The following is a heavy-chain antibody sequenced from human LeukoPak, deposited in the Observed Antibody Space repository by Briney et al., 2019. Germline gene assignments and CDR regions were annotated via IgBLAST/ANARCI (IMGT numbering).Heavy chain of an antibody. V-gene: IGHV1-8*03. Sequence: ASVKVSCKASGYTFTGYYMHWVRQAPGQGLEWMGWMNPNSGNTGYAQKFQGRVTITRNTSISTAYMELSSLRSEDTAVYYCARTVYDSSGYSQVWFDPWGQGTLVTVSS. J-gene: IGHJ5*02. CDR3: ARTVYDSSGYSQVWFDP. D-gene: IGHD3-22*01. CDR2: MNPNSGNT. CDR1: GYTFTGYY.